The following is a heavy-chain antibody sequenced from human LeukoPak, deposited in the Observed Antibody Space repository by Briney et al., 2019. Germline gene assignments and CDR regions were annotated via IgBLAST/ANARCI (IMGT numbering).Heavy chain of an antibody. CDR3: ARRLRYFDWFLDY. V-gene: IGHV4-34*01. J-gene: IGHJ4*02. CDR1: GVSISGYY. CDR2: INHSGST. D-gene: IGHD3-9*01. Sequence: SETLSLTCTVSGVSISGYYWSWIRQPPGKGLEWIGEINHSGSTNYNPSLKSRVTISVDTSKNQFSLKLSSVTAADTAVYYCARRLRYFDWFLDYWGQGTLVTVSS.